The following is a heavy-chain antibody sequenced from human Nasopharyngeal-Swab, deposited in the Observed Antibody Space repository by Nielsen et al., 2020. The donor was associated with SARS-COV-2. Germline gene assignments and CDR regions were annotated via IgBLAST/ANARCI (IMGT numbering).Heavy chain of an antibody. CDR2: FDPEDGET. CDR3: ARGLASFGVVTKLDY. Sequence: ASVKVSCKVSGYTLTELSMHWVRQAPGKGLEWMGGFDPEDGETIYAQKFQGRVTITRDTSASTAYMELSSLRSEDTAVYYCARGLASFGVVTKLDYWGQGTLVTVSS. V-gene: IGHV1-24*01. J-gene: IGHJ4*02. D-gene: IGHD3-3*01. CDR1: GYTLTELS.